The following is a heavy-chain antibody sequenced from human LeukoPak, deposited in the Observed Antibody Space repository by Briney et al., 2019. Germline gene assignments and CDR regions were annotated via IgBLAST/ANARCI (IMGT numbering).Heavy chain of an antibody. CDR3: ARDPPPPFYDYVWGSYRPYYFDY. J-gene: IGHJ4*02. CDR1: GYTFTSYG. CDR2: ISAYNGNT. Sequence: GASVKVSCKASGYTFTSYGISWVRQAPGQGLEWMGWISAYNGNTNYAQKLQGRVTMTTDTSTSTAYMELRSLRSDDTAVYYCARDPPPPFYDYVWGSYRPYYFDYWGQGTLVTVSS. D-gene: IGHD3-16*02. V-gene: IGHV1-18*01.